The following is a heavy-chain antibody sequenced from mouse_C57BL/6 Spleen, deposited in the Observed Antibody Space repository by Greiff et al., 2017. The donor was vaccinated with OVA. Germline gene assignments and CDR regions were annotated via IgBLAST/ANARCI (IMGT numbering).Heavy chain of an antibody. CDR1: GYSITSGYY. J-gene: IGHJ2*01. V-gene: IGHV3-6*01. Sequence: EVKLVESGPGLVKPSQSLSLTCSVTGYSITSGYYWNWIRQFPGNKLEWMGYISYDGSNNYNPSLKNRISITRDTSKNQFFLKLNSVTTEDTATYYCARWGFLFDYWGQGTTLTVSS. D-gene: IGHD3-1*01. CDR2: ISYDGSN. CDR3: ARWGFLFDY.